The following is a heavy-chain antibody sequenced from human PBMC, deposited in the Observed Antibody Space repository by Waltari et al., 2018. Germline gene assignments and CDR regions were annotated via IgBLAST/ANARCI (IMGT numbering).Heavy chain of an antibody. D-gene: IGHD5-18*01. Sequence: EVILVESGGGLVHPGGSLRLSCAASGITVRSTHMSWVRQAPGGGLEVFPIMYPAGSSYNADSVGGRFTMSRDVSNNMVHLQMNRLSPDDSATYYCATARDEQTAMVHFDNWGQGTLVSVSS. V-gene: IGHV3-66*02. J-gene: IGHJ4*02. CDR1: GITVRSTH. CDR2: MYPAGSS. CDR3: ATARDEQTAMVHFDN.